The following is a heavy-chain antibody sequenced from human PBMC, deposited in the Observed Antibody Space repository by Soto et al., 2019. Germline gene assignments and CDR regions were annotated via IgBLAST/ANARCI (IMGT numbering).Heavy chain of an antibody. CDR2: IWYDGSNK. D-gene: IGHD2-15*01. CDR1: GFTFSSYG. V-gene: IGHV3-33*01. Sequence: GGSLRLSCAASGFTFSSYGMHWVRQAPGKGLEWVAVIWYDGSNKYYADSVKGRFTISRDNSKNTLYLQMNSLRAEDTAVYYCAREPPLDCSGGSCQEPYWGQGTLVTVSS. CDR3: AREPPLDCSGGSCQEPY. J-gene: IGHJ4*02.